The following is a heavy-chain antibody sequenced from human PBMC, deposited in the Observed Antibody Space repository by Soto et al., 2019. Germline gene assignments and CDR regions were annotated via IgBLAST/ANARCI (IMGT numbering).Heavy chain of an antibody. CDR3: ARDRDSRGYPYFDQ. CDR1: GFTFSSFW. J-gene: IGHJ4*02. D-gene: IGHD3-22*01. Sequence: GGSLRLSCAASGFTFSSFWMSWVRQAPGKGLEWVAKIKEDGSEKSYVDSVKGRFTISRDNAKNSLYLQMNSLRAEDTAVFYCARDRDSRGYPYFDQWGQGMLVTVSS. CDR2: IKEDGSEK. V-gene: IGHV3-7*01.